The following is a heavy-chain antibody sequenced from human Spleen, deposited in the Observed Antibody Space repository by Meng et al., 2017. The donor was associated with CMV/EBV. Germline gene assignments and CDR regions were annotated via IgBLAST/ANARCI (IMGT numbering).Heavy chain of an antibody. V-gene: IGHV1-2*02. J-gene: IGHJ4*02. D-gene: IGHD7-27*01. Sequence: ASVQVSCKASGYTFTAHYFHWVRQAPGQGLEWMGWIHPRRGDTNYAQQFQGRVTLTRDTSINTGYMELTRLTSDDTAVYYCARDNNWGPDYWGQGTLVTVSS. CDR3: ARDNNWGPDY. CDR1: GYTFTAHY. CDR2: IHPRRGDT.